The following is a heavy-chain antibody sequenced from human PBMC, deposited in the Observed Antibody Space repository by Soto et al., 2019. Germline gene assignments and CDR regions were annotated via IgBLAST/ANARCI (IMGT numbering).Heavy chain of an antibody. CDR2: INAGNGNT. V-gene: IGHV1-3*01. CDR1: GYTFTSYA. D-gene: IGHD4-17*01. CDR3: ARATTVTPTDY. Sequence: ASVKVSCKASGYTFTSYAMHWVRQAPGQRLEWMGWINAGNGNTKYSQKFQGRVTITRDTSTSTAYMELSSLRSEDTAVYYCARATTVTPTDYWGQGTLVTVSS. J-gene: IGHJ4*02.